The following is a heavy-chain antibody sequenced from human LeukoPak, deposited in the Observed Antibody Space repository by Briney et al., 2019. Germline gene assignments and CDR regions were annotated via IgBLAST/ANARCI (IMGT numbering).Heavy chain of an antibody. J-gene: IGHJ4*02. CDR2: INPNSGGT. CDR3: ARGAIYDSSGYYQKGDEYYFDY. V-gene: IGHV1-2*02. Sequence: GASVKVSCKASGYTFTVYYMHWVRQAPGQGLEWMGWINPNSGGTNYAQKFQGRVTMTRDTSISTAYMELSRLRSDDTAVYYCARGAIYDSSGYYQKGDEYYFDYWGQGTLVTVSS. CDR1: GYTFTVYY. D-gene: IGHD3-22*01.